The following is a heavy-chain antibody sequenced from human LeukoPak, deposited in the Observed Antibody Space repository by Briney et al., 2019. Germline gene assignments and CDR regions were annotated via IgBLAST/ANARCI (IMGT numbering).Heavy chain of an antibody. Sequence: GGSLRLSCAASGFTFSSYAMHWVRQAPGKGLEWVAVISYDGSNKYYADSVKGRFTISRDNSKNTLYLQMNSLRAEDTAVYYCVRSSGWLMDYWGQGTPVTVSS. V-gene: IGHV3-30-3*01. CDR3: VRSSGWLMDY. J-gene: IGHJ4*02. CDR2: ISYDGSNK. CDR1: GFTFSSYA. D-gene: IGHD6-19*01.